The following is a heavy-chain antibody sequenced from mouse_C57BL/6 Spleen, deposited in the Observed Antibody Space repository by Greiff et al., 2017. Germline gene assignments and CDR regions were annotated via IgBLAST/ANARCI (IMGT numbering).Heavy chain of an antibody. V-gene: IGHV1-9*01. J-gene: IGHJ2*01. CDR2: ILPGRGNT. D-gene: IGHD4-1*01. CDR1: GYTFTGYW. Sequence: VQVVESGAELMKPGASVKLSCKATGYTFTGYWIEWVKQRPGHGLEWIGAILPGRGNTNYTEKFKGKAPFTADTSSNTAYMQLSSLTTEDSAIYYCARRGNYWDDYWGQGTTLTVSS. CDR3: ARRGNYWDDY.